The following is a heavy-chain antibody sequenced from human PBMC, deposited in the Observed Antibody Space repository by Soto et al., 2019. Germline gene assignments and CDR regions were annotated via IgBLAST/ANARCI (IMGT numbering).Heavy chain of an antibody. D-gene: IGHD2-2*01. CDR2: INHSGST. J-gene: IGHJ6*03. Sequence: QVQLQQWGAGLLKPSETLSLTCAVYGGSFSGYYWSWIRQPPGKGLEWIGEINHSGSTNYNPSLKSRVTISVDTSKNQFALKLSSVTAADTAVYYCARAPFVPRYCSSTSCRQAHMDVWGKGTTVTVSS. CDR3: ARAPFVPRYCSSTSCRQAHMDV. CDR1: GGSFSGYY. V-gene: IGHV4-34*01.